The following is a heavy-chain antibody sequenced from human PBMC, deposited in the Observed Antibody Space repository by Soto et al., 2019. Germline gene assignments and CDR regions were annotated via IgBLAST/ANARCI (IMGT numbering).Heavy chain of an antibody. J-gene: IGHJ5*02. Sequence: ASVKVSCKVSGYTLTELSMHWVRQAPGKGLEWMGGFDPEDGETIYAQKFQGRVTMTEDTSTSTAYMELSSLRSEDTAVYYCARGQDIVVVVAATYWFDPWGQGTLVTVSS. V-gene: IGHV1-24*01. CDR3: ARGQDIVVVVAATYWFDP. CDR2: FDPEDGET. D-gene: IGHD2-15*01. CDR1: GYTLTELS.